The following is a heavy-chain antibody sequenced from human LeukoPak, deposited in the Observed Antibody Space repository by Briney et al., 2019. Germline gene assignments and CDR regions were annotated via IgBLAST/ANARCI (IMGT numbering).Heavy chain of an antibody. V-gene: IGHV3-30-3*01. D-gene: IGHD2-21*02. CDR3: ARAFCGGDCYSEFDS. CDR2: ISYDGSNK. J-gene: IGHJ5*01. Sequence: GKSLRLSCAASGFTFSGYPIHWVRQAPGKGLEWVAVISYDGSNKYYADSVKGRFTISRDNSKNTLYLQMNSLRPEDTAVYYCARAFCGGDCYSEFDSWGQGTLVTVSS. CDR1: GFTFSGYP.